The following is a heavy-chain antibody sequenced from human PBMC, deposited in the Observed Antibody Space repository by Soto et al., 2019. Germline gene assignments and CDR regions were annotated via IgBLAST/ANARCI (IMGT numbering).Heavy chain of an antibody. J-gene: IGHJ6*02. D-gene: IGHD3-9*01. CDR2: IWYDGSNK. V-gene: IGHV3-33*08. CDR3: ARADYDILSGYGMDV. Sequence: GGSLRLSCAASRFTFSSYGMHWVRQAPGKGLEWVAVIWYDGSNKYYADSVKGRFTISRDNSKNTLYLQMNSLRAEDTAVYYCARADYDILSGYGMDVCGQCTTLTVS. CDR1: RFTFSSYG.